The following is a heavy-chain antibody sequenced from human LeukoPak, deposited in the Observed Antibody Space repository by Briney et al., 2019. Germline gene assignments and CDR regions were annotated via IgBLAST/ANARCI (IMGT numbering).Heavy chain of an antibody. D-gene: IGHD4-17*01. CDR2: INPNSGGT. CDR1: GYTFTGYY. Sequence: ASVTVSCTASGYTFTGYYMHWVRQAPGQGLEWIGWINPNSGGTNYAQKFQGRVTMTRDTSISTAYMELSRLRSDDTAVYYCARDLLYGDALDYWGQGTLVTVSS. J-gene: IGHJ4*02. CDR3: ARDLLYGDALDY. V-gene: IGHV1-2*02.